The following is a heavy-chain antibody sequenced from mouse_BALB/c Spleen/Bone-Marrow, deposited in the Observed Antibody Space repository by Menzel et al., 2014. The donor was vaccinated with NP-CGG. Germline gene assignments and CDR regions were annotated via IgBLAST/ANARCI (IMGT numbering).Heavy chain of an antibody. CDR2: INPSNGGT. J-gene: IGHJ3*01. V-gene: IGHV1S81*02. D-gene: IGHD1-2*01. Sequence: QVQLQQSGAELVKPGASVKLSCMASGNTFTSYYMYWVKQRPGQGLEWIGEINPSNGGTNFNEKFKSKATLTVDKSSSTAYMQLSSLTFEDSAIYYCTRPYYGYVGYAYWGQGTQVTVSA. CDR1: GNTFTSYY. CDR3: TRPYYGYVGYAY.